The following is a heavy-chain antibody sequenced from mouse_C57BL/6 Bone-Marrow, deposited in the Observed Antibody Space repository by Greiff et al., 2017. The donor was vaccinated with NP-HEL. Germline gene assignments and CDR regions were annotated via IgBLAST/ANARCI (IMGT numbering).Heavy chain of an antibody. CDR1: GFSLTSYG. CDR3: ARGLLYYAMDY. V-gene: IGHV2-2*01. D-gene: IGHD2-10*01. CDR2: IWSGGST. Sequence: VMLVESGPGLVQPSQSLSITCTVSGFSLTSYGVHWVRQSPGKGLEWLGVIWSGGSTDYNAAFISRLSISKDNSKSQVFFKMNSLQADDTAIYYCARGLLYYAMDYWGQGTSVTVSS. J-gene: IGHJ4*01.